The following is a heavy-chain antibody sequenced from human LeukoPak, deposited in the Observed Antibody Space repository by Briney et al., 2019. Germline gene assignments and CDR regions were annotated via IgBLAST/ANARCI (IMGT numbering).Heavy chain of an antibody. D-gene: IGHD6-13*01. CDR1: GYTFTSYG. CDR3: ARDEDPGYSSSWIDY. Sequence: ASVKVSCKASGYTFTSYGISWVRQAPGQVLEWTGWISAYNGNTNYAQKLQGRVTMTTDTSTSTAYMELRSLRSDDTAVYYCARDEDPGYSSSWIDYWGQGTLVTVSS. CDR2: ISAYNGNT. J-gene: IGHJ4*02. V-gene: IGHV1-18*01.